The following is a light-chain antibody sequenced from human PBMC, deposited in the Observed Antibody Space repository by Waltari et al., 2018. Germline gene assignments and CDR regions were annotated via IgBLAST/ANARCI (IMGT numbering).Light chain of an antibody. J-gene: IGKJ1*01. CDR1: QSVSNN. V-gene: IGKV3-15*01. CDR2: DTS. Sequence: EIVMTQSPATLSVSPGERATLSCRASQSVSNNLAWYQQKPGQAPGLLIYDTSTRATGIPARFSGSGSGTEFTLTISSLQSEDFAVYYCQQYNNWPPWTFGQGTKLEIK. CDR3: QQYNNWPPWT.